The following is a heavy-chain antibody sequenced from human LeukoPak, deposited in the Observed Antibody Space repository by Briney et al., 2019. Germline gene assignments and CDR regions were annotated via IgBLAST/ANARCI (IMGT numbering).Heavy chain of an antibody. CDR2: MNPNSGNT. CDR3: ARKGLLGSGKPWFDP. V-gene: IGHV1-8*01. CDR1: DNTSPSLI. D-gene: IGHD2-15*01. Sequence: GASVKVSCKASDNTSPSLIINWVGRASEQGLEGREWMNPNSGNTASAQKFQGRVTMTTNTSISTAYMELTGLRSEDTAMYFCARKGLLGSGKPWFDPWGQGTLVTVSS. J-gene: IGHJ5*02.